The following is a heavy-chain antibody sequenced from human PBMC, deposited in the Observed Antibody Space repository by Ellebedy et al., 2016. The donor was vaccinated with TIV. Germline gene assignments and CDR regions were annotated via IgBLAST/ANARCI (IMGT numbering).Heavy chain of an antibody. CDR2: ISVAGGST. V-gene: IGHV3-23*01. CDR1: GFTFNRYA. CDR3: AKVFSPWFCDL. J-gene: IGHJ2*01. Sequence: GESLKISXAASGFTFNRYAMSCVPQAPGTGPERVSTISVAGGSTYYADSVTGRFTISRDDSNNTLHLQMSSLRAEDTAVYYCAKVFSPWFCDLWGRGTLVTVSS. D-gene: IGHD3-3*01.